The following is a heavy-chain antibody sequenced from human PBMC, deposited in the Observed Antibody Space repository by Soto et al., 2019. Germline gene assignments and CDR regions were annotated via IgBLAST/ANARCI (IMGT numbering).Heavy chain of an antibody. CDR2: IIPPLGTP. J-gene: IGHJ4*02. Sequence: QGQLWQSGVGLNKPGSSVKVSGRVSGGILGTYALIWLGQALGQGLEWMGGIIPPLGTPNYAQRFQGRVTITADESTSTAYMELSRLRSEDTAVYYCARDRDDYGSGNYYNRIDFWGQGTLVTVSS. V-gene: IGHV1-69*01. CDR1: GGILGTYA. D-gene: IGHD3-10*01. CDR3: ARDRDDYGSGNYYNRIDF.